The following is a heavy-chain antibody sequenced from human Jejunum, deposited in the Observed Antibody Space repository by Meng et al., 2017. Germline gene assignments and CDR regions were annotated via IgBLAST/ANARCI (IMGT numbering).Heavy chain of an antibody. CDR2: IHHSGST. CDR3: AREWSGSYRHFDY. J-gene: IGHJ4*02. CDR1: GGSISTSDW. V-gene: IGHV4-4*02. Sequence: QGDSQESGPGLLKPSGTLPLPCAVSGGSISTSDWWSWVRQPPGKGLEWIGEIHHSGSTNYNPSLKSRVTISVDKSKNQFSLKLNSVTAADTAVYYCAREWSGSYRHFDYWGQGTLVTVSS. D-gene: IGHD1-26*01.